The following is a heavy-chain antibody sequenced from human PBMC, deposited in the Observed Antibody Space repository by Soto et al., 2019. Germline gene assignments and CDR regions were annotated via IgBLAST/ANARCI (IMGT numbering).Heavy chain of an antibody. CDR1: GGSFSGYS. CDR2: INHSGSA. Sequence: SETLSLTCAVYGGSFSGYSWNWIRQPPGKGLEWIGEINHSGSANFNPSLKTRVTISVDTSKNQFSLKLRSETAADTAVYYCARGRPRAALRFLEWPHFDYWGQGTLVTVSS. D-gene: IGHD3-3*01. J-gene: IGHJ4*02. CDR3: ARGRPRAALRFLEWPHFDY. V-gene: IGHV4-34*01.